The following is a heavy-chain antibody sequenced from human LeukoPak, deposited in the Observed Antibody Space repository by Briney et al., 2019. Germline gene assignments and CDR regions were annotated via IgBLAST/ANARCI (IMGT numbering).Heavy chain of an antibody. CDR3: ASWGRAAGDSAY. CDR2: IKQDGSEK. V-gene: IGHV3-7*01. D-gene: IGHD6-13*01. CDR1: GFTFSTYW. J-gene: IGHJ4*02. Sequence: GGSLRLSCAASGFTFSTYWMTWVRQAPGKGLEWVANIKQDGSEKYYVDSVEGRFTISRDNAKNSLYLQMNSLRAEDTAVYYCASWGRAAGDSAYWGQGTLVTVSS.